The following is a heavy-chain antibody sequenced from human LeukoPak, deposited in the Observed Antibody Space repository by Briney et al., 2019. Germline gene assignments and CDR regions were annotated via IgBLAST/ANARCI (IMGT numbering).Heavy chain of an antibody. D-gene: IGHD5-24*01. CDR1: GGSISSYY. V-gene: IGHV4-34*01. J-gene: IGHJ4*02. Sequence: PSETLSLTCTVSGGSISSYYWSWIRQPPGKGLEWIGEINHSGSTNYNPSLKSRVTISVDTSKNQFSLKLSSVTAADTAVYYCARGPGATSPPFDYWGQGTLVTVPS. CDR2: INHSGST. CDR3: ARGPGATSPPFDY.